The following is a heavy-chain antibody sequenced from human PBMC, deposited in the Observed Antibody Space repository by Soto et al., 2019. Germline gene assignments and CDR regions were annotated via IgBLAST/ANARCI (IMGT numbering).Heavy chain of an antibody. CDR2: VNPILSTS. Sequence: QVQLVQSGAEVKKPGSSVKVSCKASGDTFSFYTINWVRQAPGLGLEWMGRVNPILSTSNYAQKFQGRVTMNADKSPSQAYMELRSLRSEDTAFYYYATSYGSGYRALDYWGQGALVTVAS. J-gene: IGHJ4*02. D-gene: IGHD3-10*01. V-gene: IGHV1-69*08. CDR1: GDTFSFYT. CDR3: ATSYGSGYRALDY.